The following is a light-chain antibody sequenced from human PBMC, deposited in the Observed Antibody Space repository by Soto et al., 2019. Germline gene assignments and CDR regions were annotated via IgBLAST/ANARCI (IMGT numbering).Light chain of an antibody. J-gene: IGKJ3*01. CDR1: QSVSSY. V-gene: IGKV3-11*01. Sequence: EIVLTQSPATLSLSPGERATLSCRASQSVSSYLAWYQQKPGQAPRLLIYDASNRATGIPARFSGSGSGTDFTLTISRVEPEDFAVYYCQPRSNRPEITFGPGTKVDIK. CDR2: DAS. CDR3: QPRSNRPEIT.